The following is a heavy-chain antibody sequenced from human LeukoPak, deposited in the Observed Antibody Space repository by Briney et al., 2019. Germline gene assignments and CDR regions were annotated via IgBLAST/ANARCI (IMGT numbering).Heavy chain of an antibody. Sequence: SVKVSCKASGGTFSSYAISWVRQAPGQGLEWMGGIIPIFGTANYAQKFQGRVTITADESTSTAYMELSSLRSEDTAVYYCARERGPPGYSSGWSPFDYWGQGTLVTVSS. CDR2: IIPIFGTA. J-gene: IGHJ4*02. CDR3: ARERGPPGYSSGWSPFDY. D-gene: IGHD6-19*01. V-gene: IGHV1-69*01. CDR1: GGTFSSYA.